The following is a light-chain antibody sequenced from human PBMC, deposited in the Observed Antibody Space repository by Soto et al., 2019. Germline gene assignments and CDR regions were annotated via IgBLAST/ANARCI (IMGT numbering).Light chain of an antibody. V-gene: IGKV1-5*03. CDR3: QHYSASSPWA. Sequence: DIQMTQSPSTLSASVGDRVIITCRASRSVDNWLAWFQQRPGKAPKVVIYRASGLEPWVPSRFSGSGYGTEFTLTISSLQPDDFATYYCQHYSASSPWAFGQGTKVEIK. CDR2: RAS. J-gene: IGKJ1*01. CDR1: RSVDNW.